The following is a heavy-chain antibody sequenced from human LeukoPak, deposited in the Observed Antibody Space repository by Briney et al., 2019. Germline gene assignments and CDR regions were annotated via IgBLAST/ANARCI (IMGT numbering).Heavy chain of an antibody. CDR3: ARIGYSSSSLDY. CDR1: GFTFINYW. CDR2: IKQDGSQI. D-gene: IGHD6-13*01. V-gene: IGHV3-7*01. J-gene: IGHJ4*02. Sequence: GGSLRLSCAGSGFTFINYWMTWVRQAPGKGLEWVANIKQDGSQIYYVDSVNGRLTISRDNAKNSVYLQVNSLRVEDTAVYFCARIGYSSSSLDYWGQGTPVTVSS.